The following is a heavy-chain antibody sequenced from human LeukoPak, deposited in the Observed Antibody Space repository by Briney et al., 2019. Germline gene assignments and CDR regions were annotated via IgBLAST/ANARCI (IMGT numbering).Heavy chain of an antibody. CDR2: VYSRGST. V-gene: IGHV4-39*07. CDR1: GGSISTTNYY. J-gene: IGHJ4*02. Sequence: PSETLSLTCSVSGGSISTTNYYWAWIRQSPGRGLQWIGSVYSRGSTYYNPSLKSRVTISVDTSKNQFSLKLSSVTAADTAVYYCARRWSGSYPFWGQGTLVTVSS. D-gene: IGHD1-26*01. CDR3: ARRWSGSYPF.